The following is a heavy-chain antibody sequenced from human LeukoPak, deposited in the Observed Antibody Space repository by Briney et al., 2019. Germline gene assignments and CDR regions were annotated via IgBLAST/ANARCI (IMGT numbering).Heavy chain of an antibody. D-gene: IGHD3-10*01. CDR2: ISSSSSYI. Sequence: PGGSLRLSCAVSGFTFTDYWMNWVRQAPGKGLEWVSSISSSSSYIYYADSVKGRFTISRDNAKNSLYLQMNSLRAEDTAVYYCARALVRGGYFDYWGQGTLVTVSS. CDR3: ARALVRGGYFDY. J-gene: IGHJ4*02. V-gene: IGHV3-21*01. CDR1: GFTFTDYW.